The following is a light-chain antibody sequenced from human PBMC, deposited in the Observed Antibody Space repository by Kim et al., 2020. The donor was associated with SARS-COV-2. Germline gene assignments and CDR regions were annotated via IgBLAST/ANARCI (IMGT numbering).Light chain of an antibody. V-gene: IGLV3-1*01. CDR1: KLGDKY. CDR3: QAWDSSTGV. Sequence: VAPGQTASITCSGDKLGDKYACWYQQKPGPSPVLVIYQDSKRPSGIPERFSGSNSGNTATLTISGTQAMDEADYYCQAWDSSTGVFGGGTKLTVL. J-gene: IGLJ2*01. CDR2: QDS.